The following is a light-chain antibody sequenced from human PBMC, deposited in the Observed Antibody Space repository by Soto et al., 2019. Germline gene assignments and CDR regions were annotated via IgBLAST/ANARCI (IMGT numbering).Light chain of an antibody. CDR3: SSYTSSSIYV. CDR1: SSDVGGYNL. Sequence: QSALTQPACVSVSPGQSITFSCAGTSSDVGGYNLVSWYQQHPGKAPKLIIYEGTERPSGISPRFSGSKSGNTASLTISGLQAEDEADYYCSSYTSSSIYVFGSGTKVTV. CDR2: EGT. V-gene: IGLV2-23*01. J-gene: IGLJ1*01.